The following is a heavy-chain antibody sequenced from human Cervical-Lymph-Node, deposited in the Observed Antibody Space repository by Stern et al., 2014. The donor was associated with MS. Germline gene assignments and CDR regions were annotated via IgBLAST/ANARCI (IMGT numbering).Heavy chain of an antibody. Sequence: VQLLESGAEVKKPGSSVKVSCKASGGTFSSYAINWVRQAPGQGPEWMGGVIPICGTANYAQKFQGRVTITADESTSTAYMELSSLRSEDTAVYYCARDSRHYDASYYFDSWGQGTLVTVSS. CDR3: ARDSRHYDASYYFDS. J-gene: IGHJ4*02. V-gene: IGHV1-69*01. CDR1: GGTFSSYA. D-gene: IGHD3-16*01. CDR2: VIPICGTA.